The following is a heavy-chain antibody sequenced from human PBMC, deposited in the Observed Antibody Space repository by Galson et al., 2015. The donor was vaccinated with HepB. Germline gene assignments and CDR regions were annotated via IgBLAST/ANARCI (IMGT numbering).Heavy chain of an antibody. J-gene: IGHJ5*02. CDR1: GYSFTTYG. CDR2: IHTDTGNP. Sequence: SVKVSCKASGYSFTTYGINWVRQAPGQGLEWMGWIHTDTGNPTYAQGFTGRFVFSLDTSVSTAYLQISSLKPEDTAVYYCARETKYSSGWYGFDPWGQGTLVTVFS. D-gene: IGHD6-19*01. V-gene: IGHV7-4-1*02. CDR3: ARETKYSSGWYGFDP.